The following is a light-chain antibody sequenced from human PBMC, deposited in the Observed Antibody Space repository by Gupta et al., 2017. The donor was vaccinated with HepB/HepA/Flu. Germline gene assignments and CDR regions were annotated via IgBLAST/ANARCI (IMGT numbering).Light chain of an antibody. J-gene: IGKJ3*01. CDR1: QSVTRTY. CDR3: QQDGYSPLT. Sequence: VLTQSPGTLSLSPGERATLSCRSSQSVTRTYLGWYQQKPGQAPRLPIYGTSKRATGIPDRFSGSGSGTDFTLSISRLEPEDFAVYYCQQDGYSPLTFGPGTKVEIK. V-gene: IGKV3-20*01. CDR2: GTS.